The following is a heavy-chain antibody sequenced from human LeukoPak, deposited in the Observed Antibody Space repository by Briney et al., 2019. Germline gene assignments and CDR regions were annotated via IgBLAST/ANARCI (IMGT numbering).Heavy chain of an antibody. Sequence: ASVKVSCKASVYTFTSYGISWVRQAPGEGLEWMGWISAYNGNTNYAQKLQGRVTMTTDTSTSTAYMELRGLRSDDTAVYYCARRGVAGTRWYFDLWGRGTLVTVSS. D-gene: IGHD6-19*01. CDR3: ARRGVAGTRWYFDL. CDR1: VYTFTSYG. V-gene: IGHV1-18*01. J-gene: IGHJ2*01. CDR2: ISAYNGNT.